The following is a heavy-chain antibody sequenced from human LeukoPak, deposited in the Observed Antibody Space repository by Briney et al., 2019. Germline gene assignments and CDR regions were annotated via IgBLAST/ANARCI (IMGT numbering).Heavy chain of an antibody. CDR1: GGSISSGGYY. D-gene: IGHD4/OR15-4a*01. Sequence: SETLSLTCTVSGGSISSGGYYWSWIRQHPGKGLEWIGYIYYSGSTYYNPSLKSRVTISVDTSRNQFSLKLSSVTAVDTAVYYCARDGSYDYNWFDPRGQGTLVTVSS. J-gene: IGHJ5*02. V-gene: IGHV4-31*03. CDR3: ARDGSYDYNWFDP. CDR2: IYYSGST.